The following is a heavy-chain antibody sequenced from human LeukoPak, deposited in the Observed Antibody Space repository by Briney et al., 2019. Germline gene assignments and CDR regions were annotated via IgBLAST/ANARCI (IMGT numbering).Heavy chain of an antibody. J-gene: IGHJ4*03. V-gene: IGHV3-53*01. Sequence: GGSLRLSCAASGFTVSSNYMSWVRQAPEKGLEWVSVIYSGGSTYYADSVKGRFTISRDNSKNTLYLQMNSLTAEDTAVYYCARVGVVPAAIPDGFDFWGQGTLVTVSS. D-gene: IGHD2-2*01. CDR2: IYSGGST. CDR1: GFTVSSNY. CDR3: ARVGVVPAAIPDGFDF.